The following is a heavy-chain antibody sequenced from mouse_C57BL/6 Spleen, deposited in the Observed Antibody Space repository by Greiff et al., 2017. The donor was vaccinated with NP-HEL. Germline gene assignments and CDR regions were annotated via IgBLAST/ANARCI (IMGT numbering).Heavy chain of an antibody. CDR2: INPNNGGT. D-gene: IGHD2-1*01. J-gene: IGHJ2*01. CDR3: AKGGLLQWPD. Sequence: EVQLQQSGPELVKPGASVKMSCKASGYTFTDYNMHWVKQSHGKSLEWIGYINPNNGGTSYNQKFKGKATLTVNKSSSTAYMELRSLTSEDSAVYYCAKGGLLQWPDWGQGTTLTVSS. V-gene: IGHV1-22*01. CDR1: GYTFTDYN.